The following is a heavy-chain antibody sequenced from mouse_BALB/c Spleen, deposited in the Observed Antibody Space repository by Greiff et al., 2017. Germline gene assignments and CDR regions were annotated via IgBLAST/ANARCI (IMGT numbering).Heavy chain of an antibody. Sequence: VQLKESGGGLVQPGGSLKLSCAASGFTFSSYTMSWVRQTPEKRLEWVAYISNGGGSTYYPDTVKGRFTISRDNAKNTLYLQMSSLKSEDTAMYYCARRRDYFDYWGQGTTLTVSS. CDR2: ISNGGGST. D-gene: IGHD3-3*01. CDR1: GFTFSSYT. V-gene: IGHV5-12-2*01. CDR3: ARRRDYFDY. J-gene: IGHJ2*01.